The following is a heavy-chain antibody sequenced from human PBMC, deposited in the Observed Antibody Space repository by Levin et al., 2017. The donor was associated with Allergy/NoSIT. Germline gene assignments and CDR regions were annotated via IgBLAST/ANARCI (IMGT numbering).Heavy chain of an antibody. J-gene: IGHJ4*02. CDR2: ISGSGGST. D-gene: IGHD3-10*01. CDR1: GFTFSSYA. Sequence: PGGSLRLSCAASGFTFSSYAMSWVRQAPGKGLEWVSAISGSGGSTYYADSVKGRFTISRDNSKNTLYLQMNSLRAEDTAVYYCAKSPYSGSYPATPPYYCDYWGQGTLVTVSS. CDR3: AKSPYSGSYPATPPYYCDY. V-gene: IGHV3-23*01.